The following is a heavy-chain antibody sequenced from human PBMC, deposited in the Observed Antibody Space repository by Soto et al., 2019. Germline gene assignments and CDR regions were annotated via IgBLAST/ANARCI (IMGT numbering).Heavy chain of an antibody. CDR2: IFHSGRT. Sequence: SETLSLTCSVCGASIISNDWWIWIRRTQGKGLEWIGEIFHSGRTNYSPSFKSRVTISVDTSKSQFSLEMASVTAADTAVYYCARANLRSGWTFDHWGQGSPVTVS. V-gene: IGHV4-4*02. CDR1: GASIISNDW. J-gene: IGHJ4*02. CDR3: ARANLRSGWTFDH. D-gene: IGHD6-19*01.